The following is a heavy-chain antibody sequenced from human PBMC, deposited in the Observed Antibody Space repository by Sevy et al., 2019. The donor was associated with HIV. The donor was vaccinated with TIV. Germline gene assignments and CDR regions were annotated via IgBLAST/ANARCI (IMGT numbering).Heavy chain of an antibody. D-gene: IGHD3-10*01. V-gene: IGHV1-69*13. Sequence: ASVKVSCKASGGTFSSYAISWVRQAPGQGLEWMGGIIPIFGTANYAQKFQGRVTITAEESTSTAYMELSSLRSEDTAVYYCARSINGSGSYFIFDYWGQGTLVTVSS. CDR1: GGTFSSYA. CDR2: IIPIFGTA. J-gene: IGHJ4*02. CDR3: ARSINGSGSYFIFDY.